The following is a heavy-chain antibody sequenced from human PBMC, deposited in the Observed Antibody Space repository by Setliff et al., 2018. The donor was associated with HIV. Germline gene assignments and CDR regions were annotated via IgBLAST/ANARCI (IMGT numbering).Heavy chain of an antibody. CDR1: GGSFSGFY. D-gene: IGHD3-22*01. Sequence: PSETLSLTCAVYGGSFSGFYWNWIRQAPGKGLEWIGEINHSRRTKYNPSLKSRVTISVDPSKNQFSLKLSSVTAADTAFYYFARGFSGDYLFTGYLDVWGKGTTVTVSS. CDR3: ARGFSGDYLFTGYLDV. CDR2: INHSRRT. J-gene: IGHJ6*03. V-gene: IGHV4-34*01.